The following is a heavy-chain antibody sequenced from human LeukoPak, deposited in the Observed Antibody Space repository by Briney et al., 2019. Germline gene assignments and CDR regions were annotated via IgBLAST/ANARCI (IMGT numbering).Heavy chain of an antibody. J-gene: IGHJ4*02. CDR1: GYXFTSYW. Sequence: GESLKISCNGSGYXFTSYWIGWVRQMPGKGLEWMGIVYPGDSETRYSPSFQGQVTISVDKSISTAYLQWSSLKASDTAMYYCARSPFRGVMVDYWGQGTLVTVSS. D-gene: IGHD3-10*01. V-gene: IGHV5-51*01. CDR2: VYPGDSET. CDR3: ARSPFRGVMVDY.